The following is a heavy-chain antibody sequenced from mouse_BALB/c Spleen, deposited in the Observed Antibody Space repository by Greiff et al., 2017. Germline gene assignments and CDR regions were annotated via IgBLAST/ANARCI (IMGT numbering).Heavy chain of an antibody. CDR2: IWAGGST. CDR3: ASDDGYYYAMDY. J-gene: IGHJ4*01. Sequence: VQLQESGPGLVAPSQSLSITCTVSGFSLTSYGVHWVRQPPGKGLEWLGVIWAGGSTNYNSALMSRLSISKDNSKSQVFLKMNSLQTDDTAMYYCASDDGYYYAMDYWGQGTSVTVSS. CDR1: GFSLTSYG. D-gene: IGHD2-3*01. V-gene: IGHV2-9*02.